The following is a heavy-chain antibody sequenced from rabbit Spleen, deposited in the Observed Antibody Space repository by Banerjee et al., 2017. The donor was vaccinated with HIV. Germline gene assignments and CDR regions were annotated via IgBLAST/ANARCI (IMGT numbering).Heavy chain of an antibody. Sequence: QSLEESGGDLVKPEGSLTLTCKASGVSFSFNYYMCWVRQAPGKGLEWIGCIYAGTSGFVGATYYASWAAGRFTISKTSSTAVALQMTSLTVADTATYFCARDTSSSFSSYGMDLWGPGTLVTVS. D-gene: IGHD1-1*01. CDR2: IYAGTSGFVGAT. CDR1: GVSFSFNYY. CDR3: ARDTSSSFSSYGMDL. J-gene: IGHJ6*01. V-gene: IGHV1S40*01.